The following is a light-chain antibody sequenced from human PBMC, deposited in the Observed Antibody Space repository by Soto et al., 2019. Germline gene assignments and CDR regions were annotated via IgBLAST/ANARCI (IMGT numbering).Light chain of an antibody. J-gene: IGKJ1*01. CDR3: QQYGTSPPT. V-gene: IGKV3-20*01. CDR1: QSVSSNF. Sequence: EIVLTQSPGTLSLSPGERATLSCKASQSVSSNFLAWYQRKPGQAPRLLIYGASYRATDIPSRFSGSGSGTDFTLTITRLEPEDFAAYYCQQYGTSPPTFGQGTKVEIK. CDR2: GAS.